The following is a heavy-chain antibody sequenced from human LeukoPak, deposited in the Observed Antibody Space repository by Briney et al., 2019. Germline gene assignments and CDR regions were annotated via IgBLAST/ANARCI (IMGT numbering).Heavy chain of an antibody. CDR1: GGSFSGYY. Sequence: SETLSLTCAVYGGSFSGYYWSWIRQPPGKGLEWIGEINHSGSTNYNPSLKSRVTISVDTSKNQFSLKLSSVTAADTAVYYCARTPTNWGGCYYYGMDVWGQGTTVTVSS. V-gene: IGHV4-34*01. J-gene: IGHJ6*02. CDR3: ARTPTNWGGCYYYGMDV. D-gene: IGHD7-27*01. CDR2: INHSGST.